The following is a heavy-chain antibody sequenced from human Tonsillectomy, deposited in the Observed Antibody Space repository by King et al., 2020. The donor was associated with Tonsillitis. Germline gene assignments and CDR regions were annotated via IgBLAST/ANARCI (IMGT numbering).Heavy chain of an antibody. J-gene: IGHJ4*02. CDR2: IRSSSSTI. CDR3: ARDARSYVDH. D-gene: IGHD3-16*01. CDR1: GFTFSNYS. Sequence: VQLVESGGGLVQPGGSLRLSCAASGFTFSNYSMNWVRQAPGKGLEWVSYIRSSSSTIYYADSLKGRFTISRDNAKNSLYLQMNSVTAEDTAVYYCARDARSYVDHWGQGTLVTVSS. V-gene: IGHV3-48*01.